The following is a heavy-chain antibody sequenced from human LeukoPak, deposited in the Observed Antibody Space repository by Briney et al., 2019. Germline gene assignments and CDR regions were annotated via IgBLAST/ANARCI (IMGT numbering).Heavy chain of an antibody. V-gene: IGHV1-46*01. J-gene: IGHJ5*02. CDR3: ARGLPGRVHDNSKRGLFDP. Sequence: ASVKVSCKASGYTFSSYYMHWVRQAPGQGLEWLGIINPSGGSTSYAQKFQGRFTMTRDTSTTTVYMDLSSLRSEDTAMYYCARGLPGRVHDNSKRGLFDPWSQGTLVTVSS. D-gene: IGHD3-22*01. CDR2: INPSGGST. CDR1: GYTFSSYY.